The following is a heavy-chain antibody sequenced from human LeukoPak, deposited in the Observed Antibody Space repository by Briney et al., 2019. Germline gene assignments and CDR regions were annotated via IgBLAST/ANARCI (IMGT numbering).Heavy chain of an antibody. CDR3: AREAVAGAFLEY. V-gene: IGHV1-18*01. D-gene: IGHD6-19*01. J-gene: IGHJ4*02. CDR1: GYTFTKYD. Sequence: ASVKVSCKASGYTFTKYDITWVRQAPGQGPEWMGWISAYNGNTNYAQKLQGRVTMTTDTSTSTAYMELRSLRSDDTAVYYCAREAVAGAFLEYWGQGTLVTVSS. CDR2: ISAYNGNT.